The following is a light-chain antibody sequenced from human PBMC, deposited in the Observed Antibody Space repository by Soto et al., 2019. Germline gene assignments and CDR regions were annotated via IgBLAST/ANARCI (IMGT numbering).Light chain of an antibody. CDR3: QQYNSYSHFT. V-gene: IGKV1-5*03. CDR2: KAS. Sequence: DIQMTQSPSTLSASVGDRVTITCRASQSISSWLAWYQQKPGKAPNLLISKASTLESGVPSRFSGSGSGTEFTLTISSLQPDDFATYYCQQYNSYSHFTFCPGTKVDIK. J-gene: IGKJ3*01. CDR1: QSISSW.